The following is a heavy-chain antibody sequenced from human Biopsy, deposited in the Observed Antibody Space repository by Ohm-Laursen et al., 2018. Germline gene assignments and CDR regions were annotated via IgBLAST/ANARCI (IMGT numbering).Heavy chain of an antibody. CDR1: GASVKTSGYF. CDR2: ISYNERT. D-gene: IGHD3-9*01. J-gene: IGHJ2*01. Sequence: TLSLTCRVSGASVKTSGYFWAWIRQRPGKGVEWIGYISYNERTHYNPSLTSRLAISFDTSNNRISLQLRSVSVADTAVYYCVREPKTGTAEAWYFDLWGRGSPVTVPS. CDR3: VREPKTGTAEAWYFDL. V-gene: IGHV4-31*03.